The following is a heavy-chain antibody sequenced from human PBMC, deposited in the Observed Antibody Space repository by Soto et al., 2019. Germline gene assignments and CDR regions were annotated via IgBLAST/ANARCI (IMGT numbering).Heavy chain of an antibody. CDR2: INPNSGAT. J-gene: IGHJ5*02. CDR1: GYTFTDYY. V-gene: IGHV1-2*04. CDR3: VRFLKGNYDFWSGSNWFDP. D-gene: IGHD3-3*01. Sequence: ASVKVSCKTSGYTFTDYYVHWVRQAPGQGLERMGWINPNSGATNYAQKFQGWVTMTTDTSTSTAYMELTRLRSDDTAVYYCVRFLKGNYDFWSGSNWFDPWGQGTLVTVSS.